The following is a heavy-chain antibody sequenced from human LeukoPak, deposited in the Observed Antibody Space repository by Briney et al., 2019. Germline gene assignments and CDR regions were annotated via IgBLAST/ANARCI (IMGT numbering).Heavy chain of an antibody. V-gene: IGHV3-9*01. D-gene: IGHD3-16*02. CDR3: ARSRGVSYYFDY. CDR1: GFTFDDYA. CDR2: ISWNSGSI. Sequence: GGSLRLSCAASGFTFDDYAMHWVRQAPGKGLEWVSGISWNSGSIGYADSVKGRFTISRDNAKNSLYLQMNSLRAEDTVLYYCARSRGVSYYFDYWGQGTLVTVSS. J-gene: IGHJ4*02.